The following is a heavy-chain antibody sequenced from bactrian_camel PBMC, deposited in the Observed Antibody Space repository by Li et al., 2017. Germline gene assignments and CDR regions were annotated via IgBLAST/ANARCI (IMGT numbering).Heavy chain of an antibody. CDR2: IDNAGAPT. CDR1: DDVSKYY. J-gene: IGHJ4*01. Sequence: HVQLVESGGGSVQAGGSLRLACAASDDVSKYYMAWFRQAPGKEREGVAAIDNAGAPTYAYSVAGRFTVSKDNAKNTLYLQMNSLKEEDTAMYYCAVDAPWYKECVIRRTPELGVRGQGTQVTVS. D-gene: IGHD3*01. V-gene: IGHV3S54*01.